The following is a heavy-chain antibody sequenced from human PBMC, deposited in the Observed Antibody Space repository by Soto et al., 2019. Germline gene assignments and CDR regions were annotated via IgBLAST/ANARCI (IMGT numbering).Heavy chain of an antibody. J-gene: IGHJ5*02. D-gene: IGHD5-18*01. V-gene: IGHV4-59*01. CDR3: ARIQSPMPPVDTAMVTLWFDP. CDR2: IYYSGST. Sequence: QVQLQESGPGLVKPSETLSLTCTVSGGSISSYYWSWIRQPPGKGLEWIGYIYYSGSTNYNPSLKSRVTISVDTSKNQFSLKLSSVTAADTAVYYCARIQSPMPPVDTAMVTLWFDPWGQGTLVTVSS. CDR1: GGSISSYY.